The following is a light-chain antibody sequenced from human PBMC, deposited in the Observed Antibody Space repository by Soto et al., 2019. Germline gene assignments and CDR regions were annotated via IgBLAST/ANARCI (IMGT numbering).Light chain of an antibody. CDR2: EVT. CDR3: YSYTTTSTYV. CDR1: TSDVGGYHF. J-gene: IGLJ1*01. V-gene: IGLV2-14*01. Sequence: QSVLTQPASVSGSPGQSITLSCTGTTSDVGGYHFVSWYQQHPGKAPKLMIYEVTNRPSGVSDRFSGSKSGNTACLTISGLQAEDEADYYCYSYTTTSTYVFGSGTKLTVL.